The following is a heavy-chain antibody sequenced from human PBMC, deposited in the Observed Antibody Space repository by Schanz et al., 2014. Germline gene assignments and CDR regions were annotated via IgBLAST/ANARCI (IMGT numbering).Heavy chain of an antibody. D-gene: IGHD6-13*01. CDR3: ARDGEAAAGCDY. CDR2: FDVEDGDT. V-gene: IGHV1-24*01. CDR1: GYTVSSLA. J-gene: IGHJ4*02. Sequence: QVQLVQSAPEVKKPGASVKVSCEISGYTVSSLAMHWVRQAPGKGLEWLGGFDVEDGDTVYAQKFQGRVIMTEDTSTDTAYVELSSLRSEDTAVYYCARDGEAAAGCDYWAQGTLVTVSS.